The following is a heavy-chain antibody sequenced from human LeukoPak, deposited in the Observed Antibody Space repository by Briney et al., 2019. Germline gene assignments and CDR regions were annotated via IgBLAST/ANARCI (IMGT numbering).Heavy chain of an antibody. J-gene: IGHJ5*02. CDR3: ARGKAMVRGVMGSWFDP. V-gene: IGHV1-8*01. CDR2: MNPNSGNT. Sequence: GASVKVSCKASGYTFTSYDFNWVRQATGQGREWMGWMNPNSGNTGYAQKFQGRVTMTRNTSISTAYMELSSLRSEDTALYYCARGKAMVRGVMGSWFDPWGQGTLVTVSS. D-gene: IGHD3-10*01. CDR1: GYTFTSYD.